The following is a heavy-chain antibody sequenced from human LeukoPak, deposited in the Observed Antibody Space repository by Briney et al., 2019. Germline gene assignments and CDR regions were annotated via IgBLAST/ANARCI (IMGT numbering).Heavy chain of an antibody. Sequence: SETLSLTCTVSGDSTSSDRYYGGWVRQPPGKGLEWIGNIYYSGSTYYNPSLKSRVTISKDNSKNQFSLKLNSVTAADTATYYCTRSSGWWSLDYWGQGALVTVSS. V-gene: IGHV4-39*07. CDR2: IYYSGST. CDR3: TRSSGWWSLDY. J-gene: IGHJ4*02. CDR1: GDSTSSDRYY. D-gene: IGHD6-13*01.